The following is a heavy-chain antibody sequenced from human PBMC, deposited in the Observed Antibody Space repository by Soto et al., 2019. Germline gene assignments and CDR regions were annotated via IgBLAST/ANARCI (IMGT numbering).Heavy chain of an antibody. CDR2: INAGNGNT. CDR3: AREGPGGDILTGYAQHYGMDV. J-gene: IGHJ6*02. D-gene: IGHD3-9*01. V-gene: IGHV1-3*01. Sequence: QVQLVQSGAEVKKPGASVKVSCKASGYTFTSYAMHWVRQAPGQRLEWMGWINAGNGNTKYSQKFQGRVTITRETSASTAYMELSSLRSEDTAVYYCAREGPGGDILTGYAQHYGMDVWGQGTTVTVSS. CDR1: GYTFTSYA.